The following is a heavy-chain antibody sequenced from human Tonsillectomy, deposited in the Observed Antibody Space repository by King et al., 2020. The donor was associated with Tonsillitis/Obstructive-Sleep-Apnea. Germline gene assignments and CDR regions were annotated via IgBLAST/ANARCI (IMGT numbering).Heavy chain of an antibody. CDR2: IKSKTDGGTT. D-gene: IGHD3-3*01. Sequence: VQLVESGGGLVKPGGSLRLSCAASGFTFINAWMNWVRQAPGKGLEWVGCIKSKTDGGTTDYAAPVKGRFTISRDDSKNTLYLQMNSLKTEDTAVYYCTKEDFWCGYPHYYYYGMDVWGQGTTVTVSS. J-gene: IGHJ6*02. V-gene: IGHV3-15*07. CDR3: TKEDFWCGYPHYYYYGMDV. CDR1: GFTFINAW.